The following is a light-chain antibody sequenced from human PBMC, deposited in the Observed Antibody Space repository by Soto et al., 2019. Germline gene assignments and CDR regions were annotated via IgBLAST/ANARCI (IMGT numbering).Light chain of an antibody. CDR1: QSIGNS. CDR3: QQSYSTPWT. Sequence: DLQMTQSPSSLSASVGDRVTITCRANQSIGNSLNWYQQKPGKAPKLLIYAASSLQSGVPSKFSGSGSGTDFTLTISSLQPEDFATYYCQQSYSTPWTFGQGAKVEIK. J-gene: IGKJ1*01. V-gene: IGKV1-39*01. CDR2: AAS.